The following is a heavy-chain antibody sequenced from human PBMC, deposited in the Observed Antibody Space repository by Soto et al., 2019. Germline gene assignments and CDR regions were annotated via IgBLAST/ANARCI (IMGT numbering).Heavy chain of an antibody. J-gene: IGHJ6*03. CDR2: ISGSGGST. CDR3: AKEGRSYYDFWSGYYTGYYYYMDV. CDR1: GFTFSSYA. Sequence: GSLRLSCAASGFTFSSYAMSWVRQAPGKGLEWVSAISGSGGSTYYADSVKGRFTISRDNSKNTLYLQMNSLRAEDTAVYYCAKEGRSYYDFWSGYYTGYYYYMDVWGKGTTVTVSS. D-gene: IGHD3-3*01. V-gene: IGHV3-23*01.